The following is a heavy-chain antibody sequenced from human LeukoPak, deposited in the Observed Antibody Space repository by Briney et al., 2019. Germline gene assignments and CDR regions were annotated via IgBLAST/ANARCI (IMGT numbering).Heavy chain of an antibody. CDR3: ARDVAHYYDTPGAFDI. CDR1: GYTFTSYG. V-gene: IGHV1-18*01. D-gene: IGHD3-22*01. Sequence: ASVKVSCKASGYTFTSYGISWVRQAPGQGLEWMGWISAYNGNTNYAQKLQGRVTMTTDTSTSTAYMELRSLRSDDTAVYYCARDVAHYYDTPGAFDIWGQGTMVTVSS. CDR2: ISAYNGNT. J-gene: IGHJ3*02.